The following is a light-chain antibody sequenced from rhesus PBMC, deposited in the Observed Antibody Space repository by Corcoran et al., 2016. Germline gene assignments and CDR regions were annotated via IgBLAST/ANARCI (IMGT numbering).Light chain of an antibody. CDR3: QSYDNSLNAYI. CDR2: END. Sequence: QSVLTQPPSVSGAPGQRVTISCTGGSSNIGRFYVQWYQHLPGTAPKLLISENDKRPPGVSDRFSGSQSRTSASLTITGLQSDEESDFYCQSYDNSLNAYIVAAGTRLTVL. J-gene: IGLJ1*01. CDR1: SSNIGRFY. V-gene: IGLV1-85*01.